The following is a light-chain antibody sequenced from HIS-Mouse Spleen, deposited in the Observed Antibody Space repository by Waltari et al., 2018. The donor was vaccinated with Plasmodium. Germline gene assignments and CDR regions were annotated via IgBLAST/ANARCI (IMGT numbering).Light chain of an antibody. CDR3: QSADSSGTYRV. V-gene: IGLV3-25*03. Sequence: SYELTQPPSVSVSPGQTARITCSGDALPKQYAYWSQQKPGQAPGVVIYKDRERPSGIRERFSGSSSGKTVTLTISGVQAEDEADYYCQSADSSGTYRVFGGGTKLTVL. CDR1: ALPKQY. CDR2: KDR. J-gene: IGLJ2*01.